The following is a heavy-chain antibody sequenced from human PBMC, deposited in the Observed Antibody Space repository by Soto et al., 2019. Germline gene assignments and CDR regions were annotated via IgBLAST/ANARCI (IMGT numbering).Heavy chain of an antibody. D-gene: IGHD3-22*01. CDR1: GFTFSSYG. J-gene: IGHJ4*02. CDR2: IWYDGRNT. V-gene: IGHV3-33*01. Sequence: GGSLRLSCAASGFTFSSYGMHWVRQAPGKGLEWVAVIWYDGRNTYYADSVKGRFTISRDNSKNTLYLQMNSLRAEDTAVYYCARTAYYYDSSGYYFDCWGQGTLVTVSS. CDR3: ARTAYYYDSSGYYFDC.